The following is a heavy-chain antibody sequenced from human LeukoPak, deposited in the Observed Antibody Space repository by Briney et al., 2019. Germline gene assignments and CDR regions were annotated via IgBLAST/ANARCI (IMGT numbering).Heavy chain of an antibody. D-gene: IGHD4-11*01. Sequence: SVKVSCKASGYTFTGYGISWVRQAPGQGLEWVGGIIPIFGTANYAQKFQGRVTITADESTSTAYMELSSLRSEDTAVYYCARGPLYTVTAYYYYYYYMDVWGKGTTVTVSS. V-gene: IGHV1-69*13. J-gene: IGHJ6*03. CDR1: GYTFTGYG. CDR2: IIPIFGTA. CDR3: ARGPLYTVTAYYYYYYYMDV.